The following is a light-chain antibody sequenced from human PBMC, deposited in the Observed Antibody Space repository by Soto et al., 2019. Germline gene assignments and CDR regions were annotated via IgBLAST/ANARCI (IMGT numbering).Light chain of an antibody. CDR2: GAS. J-gene: IGKJ4*01. V-gene: IGKV3-20*01. CDR3: QQYNNWPLT. Sequence: IVLTQSPGTLSLSPGERATLSCRASQRISNSYLAWYQQKPGQAPRLLIYGASSRATGIPERFSGSGSVTEFTLTISSLQSEDFAVYYCQQYNNWPLTFGGGTKVDIK. CDR1: QRISNSY.